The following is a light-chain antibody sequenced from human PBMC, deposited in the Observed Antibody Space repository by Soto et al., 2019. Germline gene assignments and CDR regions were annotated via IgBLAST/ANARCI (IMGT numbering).Light chain of an antibody. CDR1: SSDVGGYNY. CDR2: DVS. CDR3: SSYTVSSTVV. V-gene: IGLV2-14*01. Sequence: QSALTQPASVSGSPGQSITISCTGTSSDVGGYNYVSWYQQHPGKAPKLMIYDVSNRPSGVSNRFSGSKSGNTASRTISGLQTEDEADYYCSSYTVSSTVVFGGGTELTVL. J-gene: IGLJ2*01.